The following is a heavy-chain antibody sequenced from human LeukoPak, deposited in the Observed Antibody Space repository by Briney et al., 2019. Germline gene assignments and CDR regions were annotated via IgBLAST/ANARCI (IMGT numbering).Heavy chain of an antibody. D-gene: IGHD2-15*01. J-gene: IGHJ4*02. CDR2: IYHSGST. V-gene: IGHV4-38-2*02. CDR1: GYSISSGYY. CDR3: SRAIVVVAAMNFDF. Sequence: SETLSLTCTVSGYSISSGYYWGWIRQPPGKGLEWIGSIYHSGSTYYNPSLKSRVTISVDTSKNQFSLKLSSVTAADTAVYYCSRAIVVVAAMNFDFWGQGTLVTVSS.